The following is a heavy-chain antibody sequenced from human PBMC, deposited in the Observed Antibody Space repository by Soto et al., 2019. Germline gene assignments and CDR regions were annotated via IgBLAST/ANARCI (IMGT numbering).Heavy chain of an antibody. CDR1: GYTFANFD. V-gene: IGHV1-18*04. CDR2: VSNRNGVT. J-gene: IGHJ4*02. Sequence: QVQLVQSGGEVKKPGASVKVSCKTSGYTFANFDFSWVRQAPGQGLEWMGWVSNRNGVTNYAENFRDRVTISTDTPTITVYMERRSLRSDDTAVYFCARERLNTGWSGFDYWGQGTQVTVSS. D-gene: IGHD6-19*01. CDR3: ARERLNTGWSGFDY.